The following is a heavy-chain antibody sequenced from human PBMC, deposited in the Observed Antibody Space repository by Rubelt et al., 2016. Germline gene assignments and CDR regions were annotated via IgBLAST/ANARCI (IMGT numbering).Heavy chain of an antibody. CDR2: ISSSSSTI. Sequence: EVQLLESGGGLVQPGGSLRLSCAASGFTFSSYAMSWVRQAPGKGLEWVSYISSSSSTIYYADSVKGRFTISRDNAKNSLYLQMNSLRDEDTAVYYCAKDVSYTSGWAKYYFDYWGQGTLVTVSS. J-gene: IGHJ4*02. V-gene: IGHV3-48*02. CDR1: GFTFSSYA. D-gene: IGHD6-19*01. CDR3: AKDVSYTSGWAKYYFDY.